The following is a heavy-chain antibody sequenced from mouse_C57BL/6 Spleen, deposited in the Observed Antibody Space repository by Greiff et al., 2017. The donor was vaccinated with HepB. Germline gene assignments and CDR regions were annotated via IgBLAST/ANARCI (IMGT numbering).Heavy chain of an antibody. CDR2: ISYDGSN. CDR1: GYSITSGYY. Sequence: EESGPGLVKPSQSLSLTCSVTGYSITSGYYWNWIRQFPGNKLEWMGYISYDGSNNYNPSLKNRISITRDTSKNQFFLKLNSVTTEDTATYYCAREGLGPFAYWGQGTLVTVSA. J-gene: IGHJ3*01. CDR3: AREGLGPFAY. D-gene: IGHD4-1*01. V-gene: IGHV3-6*01.